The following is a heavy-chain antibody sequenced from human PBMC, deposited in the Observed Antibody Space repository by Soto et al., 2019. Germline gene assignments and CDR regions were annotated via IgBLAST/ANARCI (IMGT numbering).Heavy chain of an antibody. D-gene: IGHD2-15*01. V-gene: IGHV1-69*06. CDR1: GGTFSSYA. CDR3: ARDIVVVVAASRYYYGMDV. Sequence: QVQLVQSGAEVKKPGSSVKVSCKASGGTFSSYAISWVRQAPGQGLEWMGGIIPIFGTANYAQKFQGRVTITADKTTITAYMELSSLRSEDTAVYYCARDIVVVVAASRYYYGMDVWGQGTTVTVSS. J-gene: IGHJ6*02. CDR2: IIPIFGTA.